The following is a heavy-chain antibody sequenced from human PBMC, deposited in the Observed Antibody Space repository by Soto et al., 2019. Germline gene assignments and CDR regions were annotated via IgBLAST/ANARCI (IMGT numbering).Heavy chain of an antibody. J-gene: IGHJ6*02. CDR3: ARDGTGIADYYYYGMDV. CDR2: ISYDGSNK. CDR1: GFTFSSYA. D-gene: IGHD6-13*01. Sequence: QVQLVESGGGVVQPGRSLRLSCAASGFTFSSYAMHWVRQAPGKGLEWVAVISYDGSNKYYAGSVKGRFTISRDNSKNTLYLQMNSLRAEDTAVYYCARDGTGIADYYYYGMDVWGQGTTVTVSS. V-gene: IGHV3-30-3*01.